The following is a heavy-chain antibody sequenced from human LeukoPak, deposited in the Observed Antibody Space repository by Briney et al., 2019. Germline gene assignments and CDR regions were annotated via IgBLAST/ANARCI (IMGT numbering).Heavy chain of an antibody. D-gene: IGHD3-3*01. V-gene: IGHV3-30-3*01. CDR1: GFTFSSYA. CDR2: ISYDGSNK. CDR3: ARDLEDFWSGYCFDY. J-gene: IGHJ4*02. Sequence: GGSLRLSCAAFGFTFSSYAMHWVRQAPGKGLEWVAVISYDGSNKYYADSVKGRFTISRDNSKNTLYLQMNSLRAEDTAVYYCARDLEDFWSGYCFDYWGQGTLVTVSS.